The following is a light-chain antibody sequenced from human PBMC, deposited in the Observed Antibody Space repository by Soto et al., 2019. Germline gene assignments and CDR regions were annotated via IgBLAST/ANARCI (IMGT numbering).Light chain of an antibody. J-gene: IGLJ1*01. V-gene: IGLV2-14*01. Sequence: QSALTQPASVSGSPGQSITISCTGTGSDVGGWNYVSWYQQYPGKAPKLMIYDVTNRPSGVSNRFSASKSGNTASLTIYGLQAEDEADYYCSSYAGSSTLYVFGTGTNSPS. CDR1: GSDVGGWNY. CDR2: DVT. CDR3: SSYAGSSTLYV.